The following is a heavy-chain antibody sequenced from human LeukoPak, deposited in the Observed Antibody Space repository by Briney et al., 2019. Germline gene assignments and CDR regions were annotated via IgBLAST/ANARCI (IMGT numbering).Heavy chain of an antibody. CDR2: IYETGIT. V-gene: IGHV4-38-2*02. Sequence: AETLSLTCSVSGQSISSGYYWGWIRQSPGKGLEWIGSIYETGITYYNPSLKSRVTLLVDTSKNQFSLRMTSVTAADTAVYYCARGGIRGGVDNWFDPWGRGTLVTVSS. J-gene: IGHJ5*02. CDR3: ARGGIRGGVDNWFDP. CDR1: GQSISSGYY. D-gene: IGHD3-10*01.